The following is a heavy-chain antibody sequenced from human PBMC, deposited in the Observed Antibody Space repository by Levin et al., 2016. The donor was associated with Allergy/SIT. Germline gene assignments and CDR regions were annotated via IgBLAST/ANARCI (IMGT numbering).Heavy chain of an antibody. Sequence: ASVKVSCKASGYTFTSYYIHWVRQAPGQGLEWMGIINPSGGSTTYAQKFQGRVTMTTDTSTSTVYLEVSSLRSEDTAVYYCAREEGRAILGVVLYYGMDVWAQGTTVTVSS. CDR2: INPSGGST. D-gene: IGHD3-3*01. J-gene: IGHJ6*02. V-gene: IGHV1-46*03. CDR1: GYTFTSYY. CDR3: AREEGRAILGVVLYYGMDV.